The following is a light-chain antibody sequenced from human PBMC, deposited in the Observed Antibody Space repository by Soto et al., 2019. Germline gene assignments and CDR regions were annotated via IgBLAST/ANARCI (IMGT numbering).Light chain of an antibody. J-gene: IGLJ1*01. CDR2: DVD. Sequence: QSALTQPPSASGSPGQSVTISCSGTSSDVGGYDSVSWYQHHPGKVPKPIIFDVDKWPSGVPDRFSGFKSGNTASLTVSGLRAEDEADYYCSSYAGSNTFVFGTGTKVTVL. CDR1: SSDVGGYDS. V-gene: IGLV2-8*01. CDR3: SSYAGSNTFV.